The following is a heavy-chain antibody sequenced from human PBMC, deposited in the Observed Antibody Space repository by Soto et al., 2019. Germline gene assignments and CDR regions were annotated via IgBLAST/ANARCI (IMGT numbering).Heavy chain of an antibody. Sequence: ASVKVSCKAPGYTFTSYDINWVRQATGQGLEWMGWMNPNSGNTGYAQKFQGRVTMTTDASTSTAYMELRSLRSDDTAVYYCARVHMVATSEYFQHWGQGTLVTVSS. V-gene: IGHV1-8*01. CDR1: GYTFTSYD. CDR3: ARVHMVATSEYFQH. D-gene: IGHD5-12*01. J-gene: IGHJ1*01. CDR2: MNPNSGNT.